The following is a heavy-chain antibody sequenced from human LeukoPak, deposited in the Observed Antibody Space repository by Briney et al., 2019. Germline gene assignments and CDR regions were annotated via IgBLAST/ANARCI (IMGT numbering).Heavy chain of an antibody. D-gene: IGHD3-9*01. CDR2: IIPIFGTA. V-gene: IGHV1-69*13. J-gene: IGHJ3*02. CDR3: ARAEGIRYPGAFDI. CDR1: GGTLSSYA. Sequence: SVKVSCKASGGTLSSYAISWVRQAPGQGLEWMGGIIPIFGTAKYAQKFQGRVTITADESTSTAYMELSRLRAEDTAVYYCARAEGIRYPGAFDIWGQGTMVTVSS.